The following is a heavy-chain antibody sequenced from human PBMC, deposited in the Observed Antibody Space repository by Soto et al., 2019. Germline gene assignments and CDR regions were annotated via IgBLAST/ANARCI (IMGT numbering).Heavy chain of an antibody. V-gene: IGHV1-46*01. D-gene: IGHD3-9*01. CDR1: GYTFTSYY. J-gene: IGHJ4*02. CDR2: INPSGGST. Sequence: ASVKVSCKASGYTFTSYYMHWVRQAPGQGLEWMGIINPSGGSTSYAQKFQGRVTMTRDTSTSTVYMELSSLRSEDTAVYYCARTLTRVLTGYTLSPFDFWGQGTLVTVFS. CDR3: ARTLTRVLTGYTLSPFDF.